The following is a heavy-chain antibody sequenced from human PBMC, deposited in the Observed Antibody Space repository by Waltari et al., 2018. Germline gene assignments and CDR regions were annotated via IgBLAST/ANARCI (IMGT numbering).Heavy chain of an antibody. CDR3: ARVGFSGVGIIERNFDY. D-gene: IGHD3-3*01. CDR2: IYPGDSDN. CDR1: GYSFTSYW. V-gene: IGHV5-51*01. J-gene: IGHJ4*02. Sequence: EVQLVQSGAEVKKPGESLKISCKGSGYSFTSYWIGWVRQMPGKGLEWVGIIYPGDSDNRYSPSFHGRATISADKSISAAYLKWSSLKASDTAMYYCARVGFSGVGIIERNFDYWGQGTLVTVSS.